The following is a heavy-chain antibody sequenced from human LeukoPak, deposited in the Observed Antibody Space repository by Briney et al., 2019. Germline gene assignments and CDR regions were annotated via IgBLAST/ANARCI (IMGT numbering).Heavy chain of an antibody. CDR3: ARDAGGSIAAALSAFDI. J-gene: IGHJ3*02. Sequence: SETLSLTCTVSGGPISSNNWWSWVRQPPGKGLEWIGDIYHSGSTKYNPSLKSRVTISVDKSKNQFSLKLRSVTAADTAVYYCARDAGGSIAAALSAFDIWGQGTMVTVSS. V-gene: IGHV4-4*02. CDR2: IYHSGST. D-gene: IGHD6-13*01. CDR1: GGPISSNNW.